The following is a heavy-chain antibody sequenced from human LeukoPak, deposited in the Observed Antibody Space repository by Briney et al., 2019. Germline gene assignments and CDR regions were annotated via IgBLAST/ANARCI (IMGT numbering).Heavy chain of an antibody. V-gene: IGHV3-23*01. CDR3: AKAYCGGDCG. J-gene: IGHJ4*02. CDR1: GLPFGSYG. D-gene: IGHD2-21*02. Sequence: GGSLRLSCAVSGLPFGSYGMTWVRQAPGKGLEWVSGITGNGVYTYYADAVKGRFTISRDNSKSTLSLQMNSLRAEDTAVYYCAKAYCGGDCGWGPGTLVIVSS. CDR2: ITGNGVYT.